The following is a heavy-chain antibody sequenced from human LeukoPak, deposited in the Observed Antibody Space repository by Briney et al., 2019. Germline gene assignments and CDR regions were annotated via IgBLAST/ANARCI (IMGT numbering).Heavy chain of an antibody. CDR1: GGSISSSSYY. Sequence: PSETLSLTCTVSGGSISSSSYYWGWIRQPPGKGLEWIGRIYYSGSTYYNPSLKSRVTISVDTSKNQFSLKLSSVTAADTAVYYCARLDSSSWYYFDYWGQRTLVTVSS. V-gene: IGHV4-39*01. D-gene: IGHD6-13*01. CDR2: IYYSGST. J-gene: IGHJ4*02. CDR3: ARLDSSSWYYFDY.